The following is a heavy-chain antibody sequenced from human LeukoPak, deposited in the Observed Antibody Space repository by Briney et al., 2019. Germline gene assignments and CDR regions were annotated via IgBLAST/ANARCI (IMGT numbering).Heavy chain of an antibody. CDR2: IYCSGST. CDR3: ARRSIVVVPAAPFDY. D-gene: IGHD2-2*01. CDR1: GGSISSGDYY. J-gene: IGHJ4*02. Sequence: SQTLSLTCTVSGGSISSGDYYWSWIRQPSGKGLEWIGYIYCSGSTYYNPSLKSRVTISVDTSKNQFSLKLSSVTAADTAVYYCARRSIVVVPAAPFDYWGQGTLVTVSS. V-gene: IGHV4-30-4*01.